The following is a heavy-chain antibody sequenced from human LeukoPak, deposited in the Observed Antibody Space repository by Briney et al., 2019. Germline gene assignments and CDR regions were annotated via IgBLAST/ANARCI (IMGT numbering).Heavy chain of an antibody. V-gene: IGHV3-30*02. J-gene: IGHJ4*02. D-gene: IGHD3/OR15-3a*01. Sequence: GGSLRLSCAASGFSFSTYGMHWVRQAPGKGLEWVTFIRYDGSNKHYADSVKGRFTISRDNSKSTLYLQMNSPRAEDTAVYYCAKAGLTGLDYWGQGTLVTVSS. CDR3: AKAGLTGLDY. CDR1: GFSFSTYG. CDR2: IRYDGSNK.